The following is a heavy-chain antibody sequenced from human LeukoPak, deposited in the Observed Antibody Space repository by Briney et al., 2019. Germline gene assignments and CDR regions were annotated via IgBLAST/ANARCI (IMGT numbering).Heavy chain of an antibody. CDR1: GFTFSSYW. CDR2: INNDESTT. Sequence: PGRSLRLSCAASGFTFSSYWMHWVRQAPGKGLVWASLINNDESTTTYTDSVKGPFTISRDNAKNTLYLQMNSLRAEDTAVYYCARDTIAAPGDIDYWGQGTLVTVSS. J-gene: IGHJ4*02. V-gene: IGHV3-74*03. D-gene: IGHD6-13*01. CDR3: ARDTIAAPGDIDY.